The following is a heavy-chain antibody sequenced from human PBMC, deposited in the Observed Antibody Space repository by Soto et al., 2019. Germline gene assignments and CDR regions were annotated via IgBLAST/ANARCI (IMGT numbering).Heavy chain of an antibody. J-gene: IGHJ4*02. Sequence: GGSLRLSCAASGFTFSSYAMTWVRQAPGRGLEWVSGISGSGGSTYYADSVKGRFTISRDNSKNTLYLQMSSLRAEDTAVYYCVKDPFDDSSGYYYWLDYWGQGTLVTVSS. D-gene: IGHD3-22*01. CDR2: ISGSGGST. V-gene: IGHV3-23*01. CDR1: GFTFSSYA. CDR3: VKDPFDDSSGYYYWLDY.